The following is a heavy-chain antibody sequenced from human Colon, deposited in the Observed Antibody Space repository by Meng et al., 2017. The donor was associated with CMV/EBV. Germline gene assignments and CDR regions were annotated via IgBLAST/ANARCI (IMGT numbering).Heavy chain of an antibody. V-gene: IGHV3-30-3*01. CDR1: GFTFNTYA. Sequence: GGSLRLSCAVSGFTFNTYAMHWVRQAPGKGLEWVAVITYDGYNKYYADSVKGRFTISRDSTKNTMFLQVNSLRTEDTAVYYCARSLRDYSTSSNYYYYGLDVWGQGTTVTVSS. J-gene: IGHJ6*02. CDR3: ARSLRDYSTSSNYYYYGLDV. CDR2: ITYDGYNK. D-gene: IGHD6-6*01.